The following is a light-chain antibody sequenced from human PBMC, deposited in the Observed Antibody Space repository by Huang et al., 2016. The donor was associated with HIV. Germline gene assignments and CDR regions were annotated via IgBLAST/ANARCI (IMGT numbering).Light chain of an antibody. Sequence: DVVMTQSPLSLPVNPGEPASISCRSSQSLLHSNGDNYLTWYMQKPGQSPQLLIYLTSTRSYVVPDRFNGSGSDTDFTLKINRVEAADVGVYYCMQTLKTPPYTFGQGTKLEIK. CDR3: MQTLKTPPYT. J-gene: IGKJ2*01. CDR1: QSLLHSNGDNY. V-gene: IGKV2-28*01. CDR2: LTS.